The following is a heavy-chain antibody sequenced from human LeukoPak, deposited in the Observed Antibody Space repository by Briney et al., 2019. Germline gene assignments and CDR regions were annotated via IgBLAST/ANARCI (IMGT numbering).Heavy chain of an antibody. D-gene: IGHD2-2*01. CDR2: IYYSGST. J-gene: IGHJ5*02. Sequence: SETLSLTCTVSGGSISSYYWSWIRQPPGKGLEWIGYIYYSGSTNYNPSLKGRVTISVDTSKNQFSLKLSSVTAADTAVYYCARVAGQIVVVPDENNWFDPWGQGTLVTVSS. V-gene: IGHV4-59*01. CDR3: ARVAGQIVVVPDENNWFDP. CDR1: GGSISSYY.